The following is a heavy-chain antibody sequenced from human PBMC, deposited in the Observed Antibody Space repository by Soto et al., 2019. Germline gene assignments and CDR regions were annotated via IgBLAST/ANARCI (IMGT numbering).Heavy chain of an antibody. D-gene: IGHD4-17*01. CDR2: IYPGDSDT. CDR3: ARRAAFYGDYVFDY. V-gene: IGHV5-51*01. J-gene: IGHJ4*02. CDR1: GYSLTSYW. Sequence: PGEALKISWKGSGYSLTSYWSGGGRQMPGKGLEWMGIIYPGDSDTRYSPSFQGQVTISADKSISTAYLQWSSLKASDTAMYYCARRAAFYGDYVFDYWGQGTLVTVSS.